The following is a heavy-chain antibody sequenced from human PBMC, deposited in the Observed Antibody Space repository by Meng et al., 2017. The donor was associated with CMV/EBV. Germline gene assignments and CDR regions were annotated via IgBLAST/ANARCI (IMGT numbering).Heavy chain of an antibody. CDR1: GYTFTSYD. Sequence: ASVKVSCKASGYTFTSYDTNWVRQATGQGLEWMGWMNPNSGNTGYAQKFQGRVTMTRNTSISTAYMELSSLRSEDTAVYYCARGLPSPTIFGVVTNYYYYGMDVWGQGTTVTVSS. CDR3: ARGLPSPTIFGVVTNYYYYGMDV. V-gene: IGHV1-8*01. D-gene: IGHD3-3*01. CDR2: MNPNSGNT. J-gene: IGHJ6*02.